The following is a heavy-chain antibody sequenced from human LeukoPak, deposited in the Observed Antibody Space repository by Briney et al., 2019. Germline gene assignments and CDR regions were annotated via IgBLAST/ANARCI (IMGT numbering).Heavy chain of an antibody. Sequence: GGSLRLSCAASGFTFSSYSMNWVRQAPGKGLEWVSSISSSSSHIYYADSVKGRFTISRDNAKNSLYLQMNSLRAEDTAVYYCARPYYYDSSGSYYYYGMDVWGQGTTVTVSS. J-gene: IGHJ6*02. CDR3: ARPYYYDSSGSYYYYGMDV. D-gene: IGHD3-22*01. V-gene: IGHV3-21*01. CDR1: GFTFSSYS. CDR2: ISSSSSHI.